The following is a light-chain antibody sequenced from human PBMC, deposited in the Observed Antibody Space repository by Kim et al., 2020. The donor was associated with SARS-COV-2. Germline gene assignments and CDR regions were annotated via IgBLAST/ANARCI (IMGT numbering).Light chain of an antibody. V-gene: IGKV1-16*02. CDR2: AAS. CDR1: QHINNN. Sequence: ASVGDRVTITYRASQHINNNLAWFQQKPGTAPKSLVFAASNLHNGVPSKFSGSGYGTDFTLTINSLQPEDSATYYCQQYKTYPLTFGGGPKVDIK. CDR3: QQYKTYPLT. J-gene: IGKJ4*01.